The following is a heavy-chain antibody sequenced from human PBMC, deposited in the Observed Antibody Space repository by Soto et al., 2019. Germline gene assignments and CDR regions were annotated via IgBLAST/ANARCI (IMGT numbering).Heavy chain of an antibody. J-gene: IGHJ5*02. CDR3: AKDLTRQLAYWLDP. Sequence: ASVKVSCKASGFSFTGYYIHWLRQAPGQGLEWMGWINAHSGGTEYAQKFQGRVTLTRDTSIATAYLTLTSLTSDDTALYYCAKDLTRQLAYWLDPWGQGTQVTISS. CDR2: INAHSGGT. D-gene: IGHD6-6*01. CDR1: GFSFTGYY. V-gene: IGHV1-2*02.